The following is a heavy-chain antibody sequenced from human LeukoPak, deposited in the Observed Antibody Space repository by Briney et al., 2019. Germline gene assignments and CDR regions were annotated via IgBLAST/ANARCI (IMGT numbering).Heavy chain of an antibody. V-gene: IGHV4-39*01. D-gene: IGHD6-6*01. Sequence: SEPLSLTCTVSGGSISSSSYYWGWIRQPPGKGLEWIGSIHYSGSTYYNPSLKSRVTISVDTSKNQFSLKVSSVTAADTAVYYCARHERSSSLYYYYYYMDVWGKGTTVTVSS. J-gene: IGHJ6*03. CDR2: IHYSGST. CDR3: ARHERSSSLYYYYYYMDV. CDR1: GGSISSSSYY.